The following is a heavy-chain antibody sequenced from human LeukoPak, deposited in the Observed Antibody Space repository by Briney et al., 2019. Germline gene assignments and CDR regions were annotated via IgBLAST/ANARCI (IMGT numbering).Heavy chain of an antibody. CDR3: VSTYYDFWSGYRGGDFDY. CDR1: GGSLSSYY. D-gene: IGHD3-3*01. CDR2: IYTSGST. J-gene: IGHJ4*02. V-gene: IGHV4-4*07. Sequence: SETLSLTCTVSGGSLSSYYWSWIRQPAGKGLEWIGRIYTSGSTNYNPSLKSRVTMSVDTSKNQFSLKLSSVTAADTAVYYCVSTYYDFWSGYRGGDFDYWGQGTLVTVSS.